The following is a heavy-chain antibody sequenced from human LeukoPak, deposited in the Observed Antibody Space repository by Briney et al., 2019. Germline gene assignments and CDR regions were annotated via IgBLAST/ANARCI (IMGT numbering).Heavy chain of an antibody. V-gene: IGHV3-30-3*01. J-gene: IGHJ4*01. CDR1: GFAFSTYT. Sequence: PGGSLRLSCAASGFAFSTYTMHWVRQAPGKGLEGVAVMSYDGSNKYYIDSVKGRFTISRDNSKNTLYLQMDSLRVEDTAVYYCARGVDSGTSSYTTMRYWGQGNPVNVSS. CDR2: MSYDGSNK. D-gene: IGHD2-2*02. CDR3: ARGVDSGTSSYTTMRY.